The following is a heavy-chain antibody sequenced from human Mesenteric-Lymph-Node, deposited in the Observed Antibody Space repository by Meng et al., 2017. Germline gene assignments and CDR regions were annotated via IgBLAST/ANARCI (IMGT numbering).Heavy chain of an antibody. CDR3: ARRPTGIDY. V-gene: IGHV4-34*12. J-gene: IGHJ4*02. Sequence: QVQLQQWGAGLLKPSETLFLTCAGNGGSLSGAYWNWIRQPPGKGLEWIGEIIHGGSPSYNPSLKSRVTISIDTSKNQLSLMLSSVTAADTAVYYCARRPTGIDYWGQGTLVTVSS. CDR2: IIHGGSP. CDR1: GGSLSGAY. D-gene: IGHD2-8*02.